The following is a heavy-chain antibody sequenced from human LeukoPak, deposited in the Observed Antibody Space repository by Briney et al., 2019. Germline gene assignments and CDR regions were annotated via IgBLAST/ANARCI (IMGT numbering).Heavy chain of an antibody. V-gene: IGHV3-23*01. J-gene: IGHJ4*02. CDR3: ANPPRSSSWYNLIYFDS. D-gene: IGHD6-13*01. CDR2: ISGSGGST. CDR1: GFTFSSYA. Sequence: GGSLRLSCAASGFTFSSYAMSWVRQAPGKGLEWVSAISGSGGSTYYADSVKGRFTISRDNSKNTLYLQMNSLRAEDTAVYYWANPPRSSSWYNLIYFDSWGQGTLVSVSS.